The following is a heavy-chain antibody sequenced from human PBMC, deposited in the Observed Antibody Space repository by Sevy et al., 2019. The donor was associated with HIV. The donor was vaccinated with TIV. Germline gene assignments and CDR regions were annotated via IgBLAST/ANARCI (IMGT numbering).Heavy chain of an antibody. D-gene: IGHD3-3*01. J-gene: IGHJ3*02. Sequence: GGSLRLSCAASGFTFSSYEMNWVRQAPGKGLEWVSSISSSGSTIYYADSVKGRFTISRDNAKNSLYLQMNSLRAEDTAVYYCASGRFLGAFDIWGQGTMVTVSS. CDR3: ASGRFLGAFDI. CDR1: GFTFSSYE. CDR2: ISSSGSTI. V-gene: IGHV3-48*03.